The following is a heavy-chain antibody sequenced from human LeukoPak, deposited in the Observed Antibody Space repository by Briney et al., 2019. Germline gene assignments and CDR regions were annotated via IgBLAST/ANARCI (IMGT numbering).Heavy chain of an antibody. V-gene: IGHV4-59*01. Sequence: SETLSLTCTVSGGSISSYYLTWIRQPPGKGLEWIGYIYYSGSTNYNPSLKSRVTISVDTSKNQFSLKLSSVTAADTAVYYCARGLWFGELNWFDPWGQGTLVTVSS. CDR1: GGSISSYY. J-gene: IGHJ5*02. CDR3: ARGLWFGELNWFDP. CDR2: IYYSGST. D-gene: IGHD3-10*01.